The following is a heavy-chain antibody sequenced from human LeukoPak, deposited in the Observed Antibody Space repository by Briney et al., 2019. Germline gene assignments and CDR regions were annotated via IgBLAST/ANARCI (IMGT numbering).Heavy chain of an antibody. Sequence: SGTLSLTCDVSGGSVSGSDWWTWVRQPPGKGLEWIGEIYHSGNTNYNPSLKSRVTISIDKSKNQFSLKLSSVTAADTAIYYCARTYNWNVPFDSWGQGTLVIVSS. CDR1: GGSVSGSDW. J-gene: IGHJ4*02. V-gene: IGHV4-4*02. CDR2: IYHSGNT. CDR3: ARTYNWNVPFDS. D-gene: IGHD1-20*01.